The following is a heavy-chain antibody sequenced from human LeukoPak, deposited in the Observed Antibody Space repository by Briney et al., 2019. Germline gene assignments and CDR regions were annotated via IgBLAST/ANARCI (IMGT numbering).Heavy chain of an antibody. J-gene: IGHJ4*02. CDR3: AREVRADCYDSSGYYLVGRYFDY. CDR1: GGTFSSYA. D-gene: IGHD3-22*01. Sequence: GASVTVSCTASGGTFSSYAISWVRQSPGQGLEWMGGIIPIFGTANYAQKFQGRVTITTDESTSTAYMELSSLRSEDTAVYYCAREVRADCYDSSGYYLVGRYFDYWGQGTLVTVSS. V-gene: IGHV1-69*05. CDR2: IIPIFGTA.